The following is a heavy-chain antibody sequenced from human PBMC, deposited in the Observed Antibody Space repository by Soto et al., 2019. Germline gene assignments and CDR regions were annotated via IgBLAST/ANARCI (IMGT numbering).Heavy chain of an antibody. CDR2: ISAYNGNT. V-gene: IGHV1-18*01. J-gene: IGHJ6*02. CDR1: GYTFTSYG. CDR3: ARDSWEFVVGNYGMDV. Sequence: QVQLVQSGAEVKKPGASVKVSCKASGYTFTSYGISWVRQAPGQGLEWMGWISAYNGNTNYEQKLQGRVTMTTDTSTSTAYMELRSLRSDDTAVYYCARDSWEFVVGNYGMDVWGQGTTVTVSS. D-gene: IGHD2-2*01.